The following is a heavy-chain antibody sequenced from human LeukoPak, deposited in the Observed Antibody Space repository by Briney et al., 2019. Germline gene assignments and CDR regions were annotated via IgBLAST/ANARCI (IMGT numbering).Heavy chain of an antibody. CDR1: GFTFSSYA. V-gene: IGHV3-30-3*01. J-gene: IGHJ6*02. CDR3: ARDLLRFLEWLYTTYYYYGMDV. CDR2: ISYDGSNK. D-gene: IGHD3-3*01. Sequence: PGRSLRLSCAASGFTFSSYAIHWVRQAPGKGLEWGAVISYDGSNKYYADSGKGRFTIPRDNSKNTLYLQMNSLRAEDTVVYYCARDLLRFLEWLYTTYYYYGMDVWGQGTTVTVSS.